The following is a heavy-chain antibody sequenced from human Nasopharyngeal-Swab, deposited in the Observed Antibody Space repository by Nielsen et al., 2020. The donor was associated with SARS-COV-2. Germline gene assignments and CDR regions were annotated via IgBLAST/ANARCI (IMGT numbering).Heavy chain of an antibody. CDR2: IATNTYGGTA. CDR3: VRGQKAFDV. Sequence: GESLKISCKPSGFPLASSAVTWVRQAPGRGLEWLGFIATNTYGGTAKYAASVRGRFTISRDDSRNFAYLQMDGLTFDDTALYHCVRGQKAFDVWGQGAMVTVSS. CDR1: GFPLASSA. J-gene: IGHJ3*01. V-gene: IGHV3-49*02.